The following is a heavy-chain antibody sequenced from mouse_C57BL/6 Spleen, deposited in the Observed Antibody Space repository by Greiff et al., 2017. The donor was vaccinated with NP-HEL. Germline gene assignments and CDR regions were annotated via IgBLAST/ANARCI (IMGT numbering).Heavy chain of an antibody. V-gene: IGHV1-59*01. CDR2: IDPSDSYT. CDR3: ARGSSGYGWFAY. Sequence: VQLQQPGAELVRPGTSVKLSCKASGYTFTSYWMHWVKQRPGQGLEWIGVIDPSDSYTNYNQKFKGKATLTVDTSSSTAYMQLSSLTSEDSAVYYCARGSSGYGWFAYWGQGTLVTVSA. J-gene: IGHJ3*01. CDR1: GYTFTSYW. D-gene: IGHD3-2*02.